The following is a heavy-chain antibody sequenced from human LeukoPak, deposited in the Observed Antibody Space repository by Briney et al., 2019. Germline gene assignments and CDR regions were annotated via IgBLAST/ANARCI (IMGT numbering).Heavy chain of an antibody. CDR3: ARVRIAVAGHTLPSYFDY. Sequence: PSETLSLTCSVSDGSISSYYWSWIRQPPGKGLEWIGYIYYSGSTNYNPSLKSRVTISVDTSKNQFSLKLSSVTAADTAVYYCARVRIAVAGHTLPSYFDYWGQGTLVTVSS. CDR1: DGSISSYY. J-gene: IGHJ4*02. CDR2: IYYSGST. V-gene: IGHV4-59*01. D-gene: IGHD6-19*01.